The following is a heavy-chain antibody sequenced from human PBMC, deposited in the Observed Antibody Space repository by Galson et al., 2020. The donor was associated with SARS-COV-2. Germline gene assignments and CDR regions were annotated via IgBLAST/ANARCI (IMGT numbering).Heavy chain of an antibody. CDR3: ARDALEFGAIRSSSSQTKRYYYYGMGV. J-gene: IGHJ6*02. CDR2: ISSSGSTI. V-gene: IGHV3-11*01. D-gene: IGHD6-6*01. Sequence: GGSLRLSCAASGFTFSDYYMSWIRQAPGKGLEWVSYISSSGSTIYYADSVKGRFTISRDNAKNSLYLQMNSLRAEDTAVYYCARDALEFGAIRSSSSQTKRYYYYGMGVWGQGTTVTVSS. CDR1: GFTFSDYY.